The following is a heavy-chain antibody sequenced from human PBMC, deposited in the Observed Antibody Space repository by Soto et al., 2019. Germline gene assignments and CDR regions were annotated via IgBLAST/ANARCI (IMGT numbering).Heavy chain of an antibody. CDR2: IYYSGST. Sequence: PSETLSLTCTVSGGSISSGGYYWSWIRQHPGKGLEWIGYIYYSGSTYYNPSLKSRVTISVDTSKNQFSLKLSSVTAADTAVYYCAREDCSGGSCYYFDYWGQGTLVTVSS. CDR1: GGSISSGGYY. V-gene: IGHV4-31*03. D-gene: IGHD2-15*01. J-gene: IGHJ4*02. CDR3: AREDCSGGSCYYFDY.